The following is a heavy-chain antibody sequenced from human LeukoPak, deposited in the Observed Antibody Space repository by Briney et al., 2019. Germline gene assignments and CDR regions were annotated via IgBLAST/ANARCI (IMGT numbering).Heavy chain of an antibody. CDR1: GGSISSYY. CDR2: IYYSGST. Sequence: PSETLSLTCTVSGGSISSYYWSWIRQPPGKGLEWIGYIYYSGSTNYNPSLKSRVTISVDTSKNQFSLKLSSVTAADTAVYYCARQILWSGGDCYFDYWGQGTLVTVSS. V-gene: IGHV4-59*08. D-gene: IGHD2-21*02. CDR3: ARQILWSGGDCYFDY. J-gene: IGHJ4*02.